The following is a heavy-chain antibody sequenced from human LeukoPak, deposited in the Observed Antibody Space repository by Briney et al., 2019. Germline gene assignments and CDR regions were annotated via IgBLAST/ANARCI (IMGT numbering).Heavy chain of an antibody. CDR1: GFTFSNAW. CDR3: ATRKVVAVAGTREYGY. J-gene: IGHJ4*02. Sequence: GGSLRLSCAASGFTFSNAWMSWVRQAPGKGLEWVGRIKSKTDGGTTDYAAPVKGRFTISRDDSKNTLYLQMNSLKTEDTAVYYCATRKVVAVAGTREYGYWGQGTLVTVSS. D-gene: IGHD6-19*01. V-gene: IGHV3-15*01. CDR2: IKSKTDGGTT.